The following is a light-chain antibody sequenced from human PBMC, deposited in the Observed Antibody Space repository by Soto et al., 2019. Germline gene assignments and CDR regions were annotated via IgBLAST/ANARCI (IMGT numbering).Light chain of an antibody. CDR3: ASWDDSLSGFVV. V-gene: IGLV1-47*01. Sequence: QSVLTQPPSASGTPGPRVTISCSGSSSNIGSNYVFWYQQLPGTAPKVLMYRNSQRPSGVPDRFSGSKSGTSASLAISGLRSEDEADYYCASWDDSLSGFVVFGGGTKVTVL. J-gene: IGLJ2*01. CDR1: SSNIGSNY. CDR2: RNS.